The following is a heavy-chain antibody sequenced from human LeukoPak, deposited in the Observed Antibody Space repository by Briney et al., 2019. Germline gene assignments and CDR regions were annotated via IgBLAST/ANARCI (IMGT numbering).Heavy chain of an antibody. Sequence: SETLSLTCAVYGGSFSGYYWSWIRQPPGKGLEWIGEINHSGSTNYNPSLRSRVTISLDTSKNQFSLKLSSVTAADTAIYYCARLDHSLWITDYWGQGTLVTVSS. D-gene: IGHD2-2*03. CDR1: GGSFSGYY. CDR2: INHSGST. V-gene: IGHV4-34*01. J-gene: IGHJ4*02. CDR3: ARLDHSLWITDY.